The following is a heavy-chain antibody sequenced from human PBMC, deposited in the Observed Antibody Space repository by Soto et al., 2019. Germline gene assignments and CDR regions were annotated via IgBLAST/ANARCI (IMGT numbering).Heavy chain of an antibody. V-gene: IGHV3-23*01. Sequence: PGGSLRLSCAASGFTFSSYAMSWVRQAPGKGLEWVSAISGSGGSTYYADSVKGRFTISRDNSKNTLYLQMNSLRAEDTAVYYCAKGYCTYGVCYKRYYYDGMAVWGQGTTVTVSS. CDR1: GFTFSSYA. CDR2: ISGSGGST. J-gene: IGHJ6*02. D-gene: IGHD2-8*01. CDR3: AKGYCTYGVCYKRYYYDGMAV.